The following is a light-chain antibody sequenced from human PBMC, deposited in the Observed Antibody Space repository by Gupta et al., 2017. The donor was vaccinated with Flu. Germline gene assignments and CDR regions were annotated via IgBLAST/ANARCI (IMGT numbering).Light chain of an antibody. CDR1: QSVLYSSTNKNY. Sequence: IVLTQSPDSLAVSLVERATINCKSSQSVLYSSTNKNYLAWYQQKPGQPPKLLIYWASTRESGVPDRFSGSGSGTDFTLTISRREAEDVAVYYCQQYYSSPLTFGGGTKVEIK. CDR3: QQYYSSPLT. J-gene: IGKJ4*01. V-gene: IGKV4-1*01. CDR2: WAS.